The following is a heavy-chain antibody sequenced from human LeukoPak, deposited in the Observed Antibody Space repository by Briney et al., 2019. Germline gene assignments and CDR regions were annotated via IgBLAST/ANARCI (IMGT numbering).Heavy chain of an antibody. D-gene: IGHD6-13*01. J-gene: IGHJ6*03. CDR1: GFTFSSYE. CDR3: AREKSIAADYYYYYMDV. V-gene: IGHV3-21*01. Sequence: GGSLRLSCAASGFTFSSYEMNWVRQAPGKGLEWVSSISSSSSYIYYADSVKGRFTISRDNAKNSLYLQMNSLRAEDTAVYYCAREKSIAADYYYYYMDVWGKGTTVTVSS. CDR2: ISSSSSYI.